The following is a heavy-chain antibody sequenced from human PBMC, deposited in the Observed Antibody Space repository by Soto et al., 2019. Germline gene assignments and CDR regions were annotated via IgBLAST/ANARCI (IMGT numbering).Heavy chain of an antibody. CDR2: ITPGNYKT. Sequence: QVQLVQSGAEVKEPGASVKVSCKASGFTFSSYVMHWVRQAPGHRLEWMGWITPGNYKTMYSQKFQGRVTITWDTSATTAYIELSSLSSEDTAVYYCARDLIATSGALFDFWGQGTLVTVSS. J-gene: IGHJ4*02. CDR3: ARDLIATSGALFDF. D-gene: IGHD6-13*01. V-gene: IGHV1-3*01. CDR1: GFTFSSYV.